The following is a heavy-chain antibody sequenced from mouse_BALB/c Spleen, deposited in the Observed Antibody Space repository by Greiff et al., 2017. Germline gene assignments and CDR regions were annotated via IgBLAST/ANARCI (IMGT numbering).Heavy chain of an antibody. V-gene: IGHV7-3*02. CDR2: IRNKANGYTT. Sequence: EVKLVESGGGLVQPGGSLRLSCATSGFTFTDYYMSWVRQPPGKALEWLGFIRNKANGYTTEYSASVKGRFTISRDNSQSILYLQMNTLRAEDSATYYCARDGGLLYAMDYWGQGTSVTVSS. CDR3: ARDGGLLYAMDY. CDR1: GFTFTDYY. D-gene: IGHD2-13*01. J-gene: IGHJ4*01.